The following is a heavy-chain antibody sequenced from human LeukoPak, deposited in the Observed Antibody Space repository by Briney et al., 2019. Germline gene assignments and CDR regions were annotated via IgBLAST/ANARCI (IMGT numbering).Heavy chain of an antibody. Sequence: PSETLSLTCTVSGGSISSSTYYWAWIRQPPGEGLEWIGNIYHSASTYYSPSLKSRVTISVDTSKNQFSLKLGSVTAADTAVYYCARRGQWKESSGYYSPSGAFDIWGQGTTVTVSS. J-gene: IGHJ3*02. CDR1: GGSISSSTYY. D-gene: IGHD3-22*01. V-gene: IGHV4-39*01. CDR3: ARRGQWKESSGYYSPSGAFDI. CDR2: IYHSAST.